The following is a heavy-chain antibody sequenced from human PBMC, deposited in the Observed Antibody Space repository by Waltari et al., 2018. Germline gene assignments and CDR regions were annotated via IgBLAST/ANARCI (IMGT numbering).Heavy chain of an antibody. J-gene: IGHJ4*02. CDR3: ARADGYNRPDSRPSLYFDY. CDR1: GGSISSYY. CDR2: IYYSGST. Sequence: QVQLQESGSGLVKPSETLSLTCTVSGGSISSYYWSWIRQPPGKGLEWIGYIYYSGSTNYNPSLKSRVTISVDTSKNQVSLKLSSVTAADTAVYYCARADGYNRPDSRPSLYFDYWGQGTLVTVSS. D-gene: IGHD5-12*01. V-gene: IGHV4-59*01.